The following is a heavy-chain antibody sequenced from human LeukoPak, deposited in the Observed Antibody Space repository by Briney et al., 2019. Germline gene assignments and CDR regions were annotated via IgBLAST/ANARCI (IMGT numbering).Heavy chain of an antibody. V-gene: IGHV3-43*01. Sequence: PGGSLRLSCAASGFTFDDYTMHWVRQVPGKGLEWVSLITWDGGSSFYADSVKGRFTISKDNNKNSLSLQMNSLRTEDTALYYCATERQQYFDYWGQGTLVTVSS. CDR3: ATERQQYFDY. CDR1: GFTFDDYT. J-gene: IGHJ4*02. CDR2: ITWDGGSS.